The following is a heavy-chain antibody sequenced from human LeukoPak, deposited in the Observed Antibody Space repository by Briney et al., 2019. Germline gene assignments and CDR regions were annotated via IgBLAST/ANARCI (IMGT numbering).Heavy chain of an antibody. D-gene: IGHD2-15*01. J-gene: IGHJ5*02. Sequence: PSETLSLTCAVYGGSFSGYYWSWIRQPPGKGLEWTGEINHSGSTNYNPSLKSRVTISVDTSKNQFSLKLSSVTAADTAVYYCARSNCSGGSCYSPWFDPWGQGTLVTVSS. CDR3: ARSNCSGGSCYSPWFDP. CDR1: GGSFSGYY. CDR2: INHSGST. V-gene: IGHV4-34*01.